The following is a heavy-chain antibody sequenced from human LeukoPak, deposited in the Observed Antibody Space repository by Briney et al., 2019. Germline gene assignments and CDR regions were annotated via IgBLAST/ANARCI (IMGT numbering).Heavy chain of an antibody. V-gene: IGHV4-39*01. CDR2: IYYSGST. CDR1: GGSISSSSYY. J-gene: IGHJ4*02. D-gene: IGHD5-18*01. Sequence: SETLSLTCTVSGGSISSSSYYWGWIRQPPGKGLEWIGSIYYSGSTYYNPSLKSRVTISVDTSKNQFSLKLSSVTAADTAVYYCASEDTAMVGYYFDYWGQGTLVTVSS. CDR3: ASEDTAMVGYYFDY.